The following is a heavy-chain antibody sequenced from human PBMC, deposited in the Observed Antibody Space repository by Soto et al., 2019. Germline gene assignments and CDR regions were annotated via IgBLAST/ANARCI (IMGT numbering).Heavy chain of an antibody. CDR2: TKSDGSGT. CDR3: ARGGFDYGPGRMDV. Sequence: EVHLVESGGGLLQPGGFLTLCCTASGFTFSNFWMHLFRQAPGKGLVWVSRTKSDGSGTSYTASVKGRFTISRDNAYNTLYLQMSNLRAEDTAVYYCARGGFDYGPGRMDVWGKGTTVIVSS. D-gene: IGHD3-10*01. J-gene: IGHJ6*04. CDR1: GFTFSNFW. V-gene: IGHV3-74*01.